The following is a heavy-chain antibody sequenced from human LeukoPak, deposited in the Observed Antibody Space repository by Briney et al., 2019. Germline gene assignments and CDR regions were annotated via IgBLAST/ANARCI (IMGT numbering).Heavy chain of an antibody. V-gene: IGHV3-21*01. Sequence: GGSLRLXCAASGFTFSSYSMNWVRQAPGKELEWVSSTSSSSSYIYYADSVKGRFTISRDNAKNSLYLQMNSLRAEDTAVYYCARVKGTHYYMDVWGKGTTVTVSS. J-gene: IGHJ6*03. CDR3: ARVKGTHYYMDV. CDR2: TSSSSSYI. CDR1: GFTFSSYS. D-gene: IGHD1-1*01.